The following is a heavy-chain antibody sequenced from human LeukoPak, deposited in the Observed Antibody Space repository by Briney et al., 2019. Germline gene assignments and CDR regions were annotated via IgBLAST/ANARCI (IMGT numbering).Heavy chain of an antibody. V-gene: IGHV3-7*03. D-gene: IGHD1-1*01. CDR1: GFSLSGYW. CDR3: ATHWRGR. CDR2: IKEDGSRR. Sequence: PGGSLRLSRTASGFSLSGYWMSWVRQAPGKGPEWLANIKEDGSRRYYSESVRGRFTISRDNSENSLYLQMNSLRAEDTAVCYCATHWRGRWGQGTLVTVSS. J-gene: IGHJ4*02.